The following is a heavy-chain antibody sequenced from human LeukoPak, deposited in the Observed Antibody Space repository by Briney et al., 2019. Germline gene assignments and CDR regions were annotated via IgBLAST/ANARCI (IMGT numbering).Heavy chain of an antibody. CDR3: ATARSAANEY. J-gene: IGHJ4*02. Sequence: GGSLRLSCGASGFTFSNYWMSWVRQAPGEGLEWVANIKQDGSENSFVDSVKGRFTVSRDNAKNSLYLQMNILRVEDTGVYYCATARSAANEYWGQGTLVTVSS. CDR1: GFTFSNYW. V-gene: IGHV3-7*01. CDR2: IKQDGSEN.